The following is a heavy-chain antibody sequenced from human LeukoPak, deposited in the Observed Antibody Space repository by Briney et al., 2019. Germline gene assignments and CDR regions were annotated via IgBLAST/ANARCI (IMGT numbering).Heavy chain of an antibody. CDR1: GYTFTGYY. CDR2: INPNSGGT. D-gene: IGHD2-21*02. V-gene: IGHV1-2*06. J-gene: IGHJ5*02. Sequence: GASVKVSCKASGYTFTGYYMHWVRQAPGQGLEWMGRINPNSGGTNYAQKFQGRVTMTRDTSISTAYMELSRLRSDDTAVYHCASLYWVTAIGDWFDPWGQGTLVTVSS. CDR3: ASLYWVTAIGDWFDP.